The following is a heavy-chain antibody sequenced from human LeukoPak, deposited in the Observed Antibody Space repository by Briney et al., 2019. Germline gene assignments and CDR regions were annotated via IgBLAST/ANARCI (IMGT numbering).Heavy chain of an antibody. CDR3: ARKDCSGGSGYRNFDS. D-gene: IGHD2-15*01. J-gene: IGHJ4*02. Sequence: GSLRLFCAASGFTFSDYWMRWVRQAPGGGLEWVANIKQDGSERYYVDSVKGRFTISRDNAKNSLYLQMNSLRAEDTAVYYCARKDCSGGSGYRNFDSWGQGTLVTVSS. CDR2: IKQDGSER. V-gene: IGHV3-7*01. CDR1: GFTFSDYW.